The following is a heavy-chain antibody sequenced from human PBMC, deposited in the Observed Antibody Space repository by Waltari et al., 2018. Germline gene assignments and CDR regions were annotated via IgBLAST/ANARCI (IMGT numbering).Heavy chain of an antibody. CDR3: ARAGGNGYYAFDI. J-gene: IGHJ3*02. V-gene: IGHV4-39*01. CDR1: GGSISSTNYY. CDR2: IYYSGST. Sequence: QLQLQESGPGLVKPSETLSLTCTVSGGSISSTNYYWGWIRQPPGKGLEWIGSIYYSGSTYYNPSLKSRVTISVDTSKNQFSLRLSSVTAADTAVYYCARAGGNGYYAFDIWGQGTMVTVSS. D-gene: IGHD3-3*01.